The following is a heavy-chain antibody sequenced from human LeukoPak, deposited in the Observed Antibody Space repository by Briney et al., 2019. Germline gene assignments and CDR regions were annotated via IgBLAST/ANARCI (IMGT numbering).Heavy chain of an antibody. CDR2: IYYSGST. J-gene: IGHJ4*02. CDR3: ARLTWDRVGGYDSSYFDY. CDR1: GGSISSSSYY. V-gene: IGHV4-39*01. Sequence: PSETLSLTCTVSGGSISSSSYYWGWVRQPPGRGLEWIVSIYYSGSTYYNPSLKSRVTISVDTSKNQFSLKLSSVTAADTAVYYCARLTWDRVGGYDSSYFDYWGQGTLVTVSS. D-gene: IGHD5-12*01.